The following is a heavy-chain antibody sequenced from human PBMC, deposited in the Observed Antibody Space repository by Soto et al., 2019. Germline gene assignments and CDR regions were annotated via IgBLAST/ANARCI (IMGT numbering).Heavy chain of an antibody. CDR2: IIPILGIA. V-gene: IGHV1-69*02. D-gene: IGHD4-17*01. CDR1: GGTFSSYT. J-gene: IGHJ4*02. Sequence: SVKVSCKASGGTFSSYTISWVRQAPGQGLEWMGRIIPILGIANYAQKFQGRVTITADKSTSTAYMELSSLRSEDTAVYYCARGTVGTTVTDTTDYWGQGTLVTVSS. CDR3: ARGTVGTTVTDTTDY.